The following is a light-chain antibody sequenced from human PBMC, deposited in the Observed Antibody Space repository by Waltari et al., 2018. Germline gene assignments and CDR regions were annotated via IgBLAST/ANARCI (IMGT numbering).Light chain of an antibody. V-gene: IGLV4-60*03. CDR2: LEYSGNH. Sequence: QQAGKAPGNWMKLEYSGNHNKGRRVPNRFSASCSGADRSLAIFNLQAEDEADYYCETWDSNTRVFGGGTKLTVL. J-gene: IGLJ3*02. CDR3: ETWDSNTRV.